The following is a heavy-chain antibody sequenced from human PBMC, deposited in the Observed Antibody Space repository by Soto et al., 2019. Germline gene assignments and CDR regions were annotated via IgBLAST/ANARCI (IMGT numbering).Heavy chain of an antibody. CDR3: AKGIDRWLELCYFDY. J-gene: IGHJ4*02. D-gene: IGHD3-9*01. CDR2: ISGSGGST. CDR1: GFTFSSYA. Sequence: GGSLRLSCAASGFTFSSYAMSWVRLAPGKGLEWVPAISGSGGSTYYADSVKGRFTISRDNSKNTLYLQMNSLRAEDTAVYYCAKGIDRWLELCYFDYWGQGTLVTVSS. V-gene: IGHV3-23*01.